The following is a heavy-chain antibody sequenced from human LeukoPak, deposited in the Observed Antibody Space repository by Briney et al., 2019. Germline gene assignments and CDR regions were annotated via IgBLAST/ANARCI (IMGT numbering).Heavy chain of an antibody. D-gene: IGHD1-1*01. J-gene: IGHJ4*02. CDR2: ISWDGGST. CDR1: GFTFDDYT. V-gene: IGHV3-43*01. CDR3: ATTGTTSGY. Sequence: GGSLRLSCAASGFTFDDYTMHWVRQAPGKGLEWVSLISWDGGSTYYADSVKGRFTISRDNSKNSLYLHMNSLRTEDTALYYCATTGTTSGYWGQGTLVTVSS.